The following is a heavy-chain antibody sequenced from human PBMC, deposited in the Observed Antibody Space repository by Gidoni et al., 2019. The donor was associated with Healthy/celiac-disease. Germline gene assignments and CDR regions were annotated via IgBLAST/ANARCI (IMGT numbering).Heavy chain of an antibody. D-gene: IGHD6-13*01. CDR3: ARDNFGIAAAGDPGYVPGY. CDR1: GFTFSSYA. V-gene: IGHV3-30-3*01. Sequence: QVQLVASGGGVVQPGRSLSLSCAASGFTFSSYAMHWVRQAPGKGLGWVAVISYDGSNKYYADSVKGRFTISRDNSKNTLYLQMNSLRAEDTAVYYCARDNFGIAAAGDPGYVPGYWGQGTLVTVSS. CDR2: ISYDGSNK. J-gene: IGHJ4*02.